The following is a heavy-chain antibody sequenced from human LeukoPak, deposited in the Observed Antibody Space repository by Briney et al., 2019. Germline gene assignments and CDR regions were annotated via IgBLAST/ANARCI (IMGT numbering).Heavy chain of an antibody. CDR3: ARGSRGSSWYRY. J-gene: IGHJ4*02. Sequence: SETLSLTCAVYGGSLSGYYWSWIRQPPGKGLEWIGEINHSGSTNYNPSLKSRVTISVDTSKNQFSLKLSSVTAADTAVYYCARGSRGSSWYRYWGQGTLVTVSS. V-gene: IGHV4-34*01. D-gene: IGHD6-13*01. CDR2: INHSGST. CDR1: GGSLSGYY.